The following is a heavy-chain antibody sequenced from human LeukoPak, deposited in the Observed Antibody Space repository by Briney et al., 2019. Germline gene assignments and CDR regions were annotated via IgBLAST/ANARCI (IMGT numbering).Heavy chain of an antibody. V-gene: IGHV4-34*01. J-gene: IGHJ1*01. CDR2: INHSGST. Sequence: PSETLSLTCAVYGGSFSGYYRSWIRQPPGKGLEWIGEINHSGSTNYNPSLKSRVTISVDTSKNQFSLKLSSVTAADTAVYYCARGDCSSTSCYNGEYFQHWGQGTLVTVSS. D-gene: IGHD2-2*02. CDR3: ARGDCSSTSCYNGEYFQH. CDR1: GGSFSGYY.